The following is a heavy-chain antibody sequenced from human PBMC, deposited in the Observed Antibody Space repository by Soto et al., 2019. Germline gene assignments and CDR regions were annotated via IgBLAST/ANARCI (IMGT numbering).Heavy chain of an antibody. J-gene: IGHJ6*02. D-gene: IGHD6-19*01. CDR2: INPNSGGT. Sequence: GASVKVSCKASGYTFTGYYMHWVRQAPGQGLEWMGWINPNSGGTNYAQKFQGRVTMARDTSISPAYMELSRLRSDDTAVYYCARGIAVAGIEVYYYYGMDVLGQGTTVTVSS. CDR1: GYTFTGYY. V-gene: IGHV1-2*02. CDR3: ARGIAVAGIEVYYYYGMDV.